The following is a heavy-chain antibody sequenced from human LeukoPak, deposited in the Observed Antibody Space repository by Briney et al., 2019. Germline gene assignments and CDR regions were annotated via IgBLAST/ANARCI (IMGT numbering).Heavy chain of an antibody. CDR1: GFTFSNYA. Sequence: GGSLRLSCAASGFTFSNYAMSWVRQAPGKGLEWVSVISGSGGSTYYADSVKGRFTISRDNSKNTLYLQMNSLRAEDTAVYYCARGPGGKDAFDIWGQGTMVTVSS. CDR3: ARGPGGKDAFDI. CDR2: ISGSGGST. V-gene: IGHV3-23*01. D-gene: IGHD3-16*01. J-gene: IGHJ3*02.